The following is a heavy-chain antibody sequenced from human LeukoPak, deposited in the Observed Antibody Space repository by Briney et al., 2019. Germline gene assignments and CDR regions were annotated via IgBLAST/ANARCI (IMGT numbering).Heavy chain of an antibody. CDR2: ISWNSGSI. V-gene: IGHV3-9*01. J-gene: IGHJ3*02. CDR3: AKGRGSKHDAFDI. Sequence: GGSLRLSCAASGFTFDDYAMHWVRQAPGKGLEWVSGISWNSGSIGYADSVKGRFTISSDNAKNSLYLQMNSLRAEDTALYYCAKGRGSKHDAFDIWGQGTMVTVSS. CDR1: GFTFDDYA. D-gene: IGHD3-10*01.